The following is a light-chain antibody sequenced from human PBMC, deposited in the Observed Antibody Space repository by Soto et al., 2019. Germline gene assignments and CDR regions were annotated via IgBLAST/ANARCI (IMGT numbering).Light chain of an antibody. Sequence: QSALTQPASVSGSPGQSITISCTGTSSDIGAFTSVSWYQQHPGKAPKLIIYDIIHRPSGVSDRFSGSKSVNTASLTVSGLQPEDEANYYCSSYSRTTNLVVFGGGTKLTV. CDR1: SSDIGAFTS. V-gene: IGLV2-14*03. CDR2: DII. CDR3: SSYSRTTNLVV. J-gene: IGLJ2*01.